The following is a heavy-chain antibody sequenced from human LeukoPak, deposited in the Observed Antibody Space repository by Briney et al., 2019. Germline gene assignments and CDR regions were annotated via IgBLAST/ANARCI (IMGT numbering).Heavy chain of an antibody. V-gene: IGHV3-30*09. D-gene: IGHD6-19*01. J-gene: IGHJ4*02. CDR1: GFNFSNHL. CDR2: SSFDGRNK. CDR3: ARVGNSSGWHDAFGYFDS. Sequence: GRSLRLSCAASGFNFSNHLLHWFRQAPGKGLEWVAVSSFDGRNKYYADSVKGRFVISGDNSKNTVYLQMNSVRTEDTAAYYCARVGNSSGWHDAFGYFDSWGQGLLVTVSS.